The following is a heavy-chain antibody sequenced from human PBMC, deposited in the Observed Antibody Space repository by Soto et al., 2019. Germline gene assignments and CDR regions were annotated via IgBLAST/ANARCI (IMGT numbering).Heavy chain of an antibody. CDR2: IVIGSGYT. CDR1: GFTFSSSA. J-gene: IGHJ6*02. D-gene: IGHD6-6*01. CDR3: AAGSVAARRWGYYYYGLDV. V-gene: IGHV1-58*01. Sequence: GASVKVSCKASGFTFSSSAVQWVRQARGQRLEWIGWIVIGSGYTNYAQKFPERVTITRDTSTFTAYMELSSLRSEDTAVYYCAAGSVAARRWGYYYYGLDVWGQGTTVTVSS.